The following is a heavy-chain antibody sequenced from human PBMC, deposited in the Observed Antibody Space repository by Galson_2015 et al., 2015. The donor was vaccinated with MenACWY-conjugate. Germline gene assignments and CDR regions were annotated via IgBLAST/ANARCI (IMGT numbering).Heavy chain of an antibody. CDR3: ARVNRACSSYNCQSPGVDN. CDR2: IIPIFGSP. CDR1: GGTFSTYA. D-gene: IGHD3-22*01. J-gene: IGHJ4*02. Sequence: SVKVSCKVSGGTFSTYAISWVRQAPGQGLAWMGGIIPIFGSPNYAQEFQGRVTITADKSTSIAYMELSSLRSEDTAVYYCARVNRACSSYNCQSPGVDNWGQGTLVTVSS. V-gene: IGHV1-69*06.